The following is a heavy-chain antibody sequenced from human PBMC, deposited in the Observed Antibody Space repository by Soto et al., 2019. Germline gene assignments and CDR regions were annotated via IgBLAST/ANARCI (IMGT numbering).Heavy chain of an antibody. J-gene: IGHJ6*02. CDR3: ARLKPSDWDYYYGMDV. Sequence: ETLSLTCAVSIGSISSYYWSWIRQPPGKGLEWIGYIYYSGSTNYNPSLKSRVTILVDMSKNQFSLKLRSVTAADTAVYYCARLKPSDWDYYYGMDVWGQGTTVTVSS. CDR1: IGSISSYY. D-gene: IGHD3-9*01. V-gene: IGHV4-59*01. CDR2: IYYSGST.